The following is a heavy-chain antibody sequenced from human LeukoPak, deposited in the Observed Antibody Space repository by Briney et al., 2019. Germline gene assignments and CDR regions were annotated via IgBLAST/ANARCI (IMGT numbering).Heavy chain of an antibody. CDR3: ASSAGAGGYYYYGTDV. J-gene: IGHJ6*02. D-gene: IGHD1-26*01. V-gene: IGHV4-34*01. CDR1: GGSISSYF. Sequence: SETLSLTCTVSGGSISSYFWSWIRQPPGKGLEWIGEINHSGSTNYNPSLKSRVTISVDTSKNQFSLKLSSVTAADTAVYYCASSAGAGGYYYYGTDVWGQGTTVTVSS. CDR2: INHSGST.